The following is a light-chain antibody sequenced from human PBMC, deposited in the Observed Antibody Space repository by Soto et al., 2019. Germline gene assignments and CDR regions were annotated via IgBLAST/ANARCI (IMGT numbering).Light chain of an antibody. J-gene: IGKJ2*01. CDR2: GAS. V-gene: IGKV3-15*01. CDR1: QSVKSY. CDR3: QQYNTWPPRYT. Sequence: EIVMTQSPATLSVSPGGRATLSCRASQSVKSYLAWYQLRPGQPPRLLIYGASTRATGIPARFSGSGSGTELSLTISSLQSEDFAVYFCQQYNTWPPRYTFGQGTKLEI.